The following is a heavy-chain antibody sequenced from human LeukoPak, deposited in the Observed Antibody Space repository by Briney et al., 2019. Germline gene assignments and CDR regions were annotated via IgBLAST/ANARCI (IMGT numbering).Heavy chain of an antibody. Sequence: ASVKVSCKASGYTFTNFGISWVRQAPGQGLEWMGWISAYNGNTNYAQKLQGRVTMTTDTSTSTAYMELRSLRSDDTAVYYCARDLPFSGWDYYFDYWGQGTLVTVSS. CDR1: GYTFTNFG. D-gene: IGHD6-19*01. CDR3: ARDLPFSGWDYYFDY. V-gene: IGHV1-18*01. CDR2: ISAYNGNT. J-gene: IGHJ4*02.